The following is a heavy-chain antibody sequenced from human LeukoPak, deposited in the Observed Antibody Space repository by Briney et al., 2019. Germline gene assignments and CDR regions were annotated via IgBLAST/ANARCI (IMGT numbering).Heavy chain of an antibody. CDR2: IRYDGSNK. CDR3: ASYDFWSGYYNEVPFDY. D-gene: IGHD3-3*01. Sequence: GGSLRLSSAASGFTFSNYGMHWVRQAPGKRLEWVAFIRYDGSNKYYADSVKGRFTISRDNSKNTLYLQMNSLRAEDTAVYYCASYDFWSGYYNEVPFDYWGQGTLVTVSS. V-gene: IGHV3-30*02. J-gene: IGHJ4*02. CDR1: GFTFSNYG.